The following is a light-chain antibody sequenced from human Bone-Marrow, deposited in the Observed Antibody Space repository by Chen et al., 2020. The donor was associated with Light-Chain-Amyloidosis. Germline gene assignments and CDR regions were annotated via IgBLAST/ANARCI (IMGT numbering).Light chain of an antibody. CDR2: EDD. CDR3: QSYERANWV. Sequence: NFILTQPHSVSESPGKTVTISCSASSGSIDTNFVQWYQQRPGSVPTIVLFEDDQRPSGVPDRFSGSIDSSSNSASLTISDLRAEDEADDYCQSYERANWVFGGGTKLTVL. J-gene: IGLJ3*02. CDR1: SGSIDTNF. V-gene: IGLV6-57*02.